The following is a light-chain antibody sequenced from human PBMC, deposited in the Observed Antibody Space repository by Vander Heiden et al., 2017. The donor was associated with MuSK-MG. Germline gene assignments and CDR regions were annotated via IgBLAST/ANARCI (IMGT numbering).Light chain of an antibody. J-gene: IGKJ1*01. Sequence: DIEMTQSPSTLYASVGARVTITCRASQSINSWLAWYQQKPGTAPKVLIYKASSLDSGVPSRFSGSGSGTEFTLTISSLQPDEFATYHCQQDNSCPWTFGQGTKVEIK. V-gene: IGKV1-5*03. CDR2: KAS. CDR3: QQDNSCPWT. CDR1: QSINSW.